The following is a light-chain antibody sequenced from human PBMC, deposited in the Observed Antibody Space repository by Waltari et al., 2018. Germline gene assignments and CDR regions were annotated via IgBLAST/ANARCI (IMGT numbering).Light chain of an antibody. Sequence: QSVLTHPPSASGTPGQRVTISCSGSSSTIGSNYVYWYQHLPGTAPKRLIYRNDQRPSGVPDRFSGSKSGTSASLAISELRSEDEADYYCVAWDDSLSATVFGGGTKLTVL. CDR3: VAWDDSLSATV. V-gene: IGLV1-47*01. CDR2: RND. CDR1: SSTIGSNY. J-gene: IGLJ3*02.